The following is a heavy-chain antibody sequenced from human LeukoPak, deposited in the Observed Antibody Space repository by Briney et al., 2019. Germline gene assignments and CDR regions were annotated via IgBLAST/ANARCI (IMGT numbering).Heavy chain of an antibody. Sequence: GGSLRLSCAASGFTFSTYEMYWVRQAPGKGLEYVSAISSDGVSTYYANSVKGRFTISRDNSKNTLYLQMRSLRPEDMAVYYCAREDDYTSGWTSFDYWGQGTLVTVSS. J-gene: IGHJ4*02. CDR2: ISSDGVST. CDR1: GFTFSTYE. V-gene: IGHV3-64*01. D-gene: IGHD6-19*01. CDR3: AREDDYTSGWTSFDY.